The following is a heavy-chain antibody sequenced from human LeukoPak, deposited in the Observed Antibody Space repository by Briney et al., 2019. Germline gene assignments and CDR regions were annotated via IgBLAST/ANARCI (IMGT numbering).Heavy chain of an antibody. CDR1: GYSFTSYW. CDR2: IYPGDSDT. V-gene: IGHV5-51*01. CDR3: ARSLYDFWSGYSIDY. Sequence: GESLKISCKGSGYSFTSYWIGWVRQMPGKGLEWMGIIYPGDSDTRYSPSFQGQVTISADESISTAYLQWSSLKASDTAMYYCARSLYDFWSGYSIDYWGQGTLVTVSS. J-gene: IGHJ4*02. D-gene: IGHD3-3*01.